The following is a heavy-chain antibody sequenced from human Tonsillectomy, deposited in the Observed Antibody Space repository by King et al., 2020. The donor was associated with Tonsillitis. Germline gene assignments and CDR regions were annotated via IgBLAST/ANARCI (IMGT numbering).Heavy chain of an antibody. J-gene: IGHJ4*02. V-gene: IGHV4-39*01. D-gene: IGHD4-17*01. Sequence: QLQESGPGLVKPSETLSLACTVSGDSISSSTYYWGWIRQPPGKGLEGIGRVYYSGSTYYNPSLKSRVTISVDTSKNQFSLKLSSVTAADTAVYYCARLGGVRDSDYGGGFDYWGQGTLVTVSS. CDR2: VYYSGST. CDR1: GDSISSSTYY. CDR3: ARLGGVRDSDYGGGFDY.